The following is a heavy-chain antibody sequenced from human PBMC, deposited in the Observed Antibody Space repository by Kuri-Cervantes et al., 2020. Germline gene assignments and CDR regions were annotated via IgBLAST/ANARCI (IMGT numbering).Heavy chain of an antibody. J-gene: IGHJ4*02. Sequence: GSLRLSCTVSGGSISSTTHYWGWIRQSPGKGLEYIGSIGGIYYSGSTYYNPSLKSRVTISVDTSKNQFSLKLSSVTAADTAVYYCARGRYDYGDYELKKMYYFDYWGQGTLVTVSS. CDR3: ARGRYDYGDYELKKMYYFDY. D-gene: IGHD4-17*01. V-gene: IGHV4-39*07. CDR2: IGGIYYSGST. CDR1: GGSISSTTHY.